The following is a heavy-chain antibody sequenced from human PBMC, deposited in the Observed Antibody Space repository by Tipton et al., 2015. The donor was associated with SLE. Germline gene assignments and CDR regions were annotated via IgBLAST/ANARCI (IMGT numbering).Heavy chain of an antibody. V-gene: IGHV4-34*01. CDR1: GGSFSDYY. CDR2: INHSGST. J-gene: IGHJ2*01. CDR3: ARGRWYFDL. Sequence: GLVKPSETLSLTCAVYGGSFSDYYWSWIRQPPGKGLEWIGEINHSGSTNYNPSLKSRVTMSVDRSKNQFSLRLTSVTAADTAVYYCARGRWYFDLWGRGTLVTVSS.